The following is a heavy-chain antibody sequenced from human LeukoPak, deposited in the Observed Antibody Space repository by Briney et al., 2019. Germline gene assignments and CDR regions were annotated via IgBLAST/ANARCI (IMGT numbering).Heavy chain of an antibody. CDR1: GGSFSGYY. CDR3: ARGGSQFGELKFRRRNWFDP. V-gene: IGHV4-34*01. D-gene: IGHD3-10*01. Sequence: SETLSLTCAVYGGSFSGYYWSWIRQPPGKGLEWIGEINHSRRTHYNPSLKSRVTISVDTSKNQFSLKLSSVTAADTAVYYCARGGSQFGELKFRRRNWFDPWGQGTLVTVSS. J-gene: IGHJ5*02. CDR2: INHSRRT.